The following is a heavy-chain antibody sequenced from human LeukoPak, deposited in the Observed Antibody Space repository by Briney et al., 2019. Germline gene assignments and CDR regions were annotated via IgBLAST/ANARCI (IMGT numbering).Heavy chain of an antibody. Sequence: TSETLSLTCTVSGGSISSYYWSWIRQPPGKGLEWIGYIYYSGSTNYNPSLKSRVTISVDTSKNQFSLKLSSVTAADTAVYYCARMDYDYVWGSYEDYWGQGTLVTVSS. CDR2: IYYSGST. V-gene: IGHV4-59*01. D-gene: IGHD3-16*01. CDR1: GGSISSYY. CDR3: ARMDYDYVWGSYEDY. J-gene: IGHJ4*02.